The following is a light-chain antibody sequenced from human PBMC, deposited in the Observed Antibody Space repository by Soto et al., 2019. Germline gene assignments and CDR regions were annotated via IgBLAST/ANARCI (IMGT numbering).Light chain of an antibody. J-gene: IGKJ5*01. Sequence: IQLPQSPSSLSASVGDRVTITCRASQGINTFLAWYQQKAGKAPKLLIYAASTLQSGVPSRFSGSGSGTDFTLTISSLQSEDFATYYCQQLNTYPITFAQGTRLEIK. CDR3: QQLNTYPIT. CDR2: AAS. V-gene: IGKV1-9*01. CDR1: QGINTF.